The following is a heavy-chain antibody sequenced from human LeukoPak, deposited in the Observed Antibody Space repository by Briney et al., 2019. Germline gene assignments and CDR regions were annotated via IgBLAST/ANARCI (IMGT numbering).Heavy chain of an antibody. CDR3: ARHNAPGFYYYYYMDV. Sequence: GESLKISCKGSGYSFTSYWIVWVRQMPGKGLEWMGIIYPGDSDTRYSPSFQGQVTISADKSISTAYLQWSSLKASDTAMYYCARHNAPGFYYYYYMDVWGRGTTVTVSS. CDR2: IYPGDSDT. V-gene: IGHV5-51*01. D-gene: IGHD2-2*01. J-gene: IGHJ6*03. CDR1: GYSFTSYW.